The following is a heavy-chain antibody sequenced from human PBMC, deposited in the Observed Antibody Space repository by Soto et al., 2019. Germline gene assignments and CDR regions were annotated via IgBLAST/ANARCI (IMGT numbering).Heavy chain of an antibody. V-gene: IGHV1-24*01. CDR3: ATMLGLTMLTLDAFDI. D-gene: IGHD3-16*01. Sequence: GASVKVSCKVSGNTLTELSVHWVRQAPGKGLDWMGGFDPEDDEPIYAQKFQGRVTMAEDTSTDTAYMELSSLTPEDTAIYYRATMLGLTMLTLDAFDIWGQGTLVTVSS. J-gene: IGHJ3*02. CDR1: GNTLTELS. CDR2: FDPEDDEP.